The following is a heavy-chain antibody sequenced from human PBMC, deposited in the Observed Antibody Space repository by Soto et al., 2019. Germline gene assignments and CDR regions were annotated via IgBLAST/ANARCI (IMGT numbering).Heavy chain of an antibody. D-gene: IGHD3-10*01. CDR3: ATDYYGSGSSAFDI. CDR2: ISGSGGST. Sequence: PGGSLRLSCAASGFTFSSYAMSWVRQAPGKGLEWVSAISGSGGSTYYADSVKGRFTISRDNSKNTLYLQMNSLRAEDTAAYYCATDYYGSGSSAFDIWGQGTVVTVSS. J-gene: IGHJ3*02. V-gene: IGHV3-23*01. CDR1: GFTFSSYA.